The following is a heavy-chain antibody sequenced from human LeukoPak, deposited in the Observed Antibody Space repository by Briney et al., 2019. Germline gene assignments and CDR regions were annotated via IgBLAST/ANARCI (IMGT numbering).Heavy chain of an antibody. Sequence: ASVKVSCKASGGTFSSYAISWVRQAPGQGLEWMGVINPSGGSTIYAQRFRGRVSMTRDTSTSTVYMELNSLRSEDTAMYYCARSQGGALSYGADFWGQGTLVTVSS. CDR3: ARSQGGALSYGADF. V-gene: IGHV1-46*01. D-gene: IGHD4/OR15-4a*01. J-gene: IGHJ4*02. CDR2: INPSGGST. CDR1: GGTFSSYA.